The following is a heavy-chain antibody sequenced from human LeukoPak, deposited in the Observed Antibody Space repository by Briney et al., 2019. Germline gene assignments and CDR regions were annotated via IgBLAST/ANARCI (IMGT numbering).Heavy chain of an antibody. J-gene: IGHJ4*02. CDR2: ISGSGGST. D-gene: IGHD6-13*01. V-gene: IGHV3-23*01. CDR3: AKAGGSSWAVLDY. CDR1: GFTFSSYA. Sequence: GGSLGLSCAASGFTFSSYAMSWVRQAPGKGLEWVSAISGSGGSTYYADSVKGRFTISRDNSKNTLYLQMNSLRPEDTAVYYCAKAGGSSWAVLDYWGQGTLVTVSS.